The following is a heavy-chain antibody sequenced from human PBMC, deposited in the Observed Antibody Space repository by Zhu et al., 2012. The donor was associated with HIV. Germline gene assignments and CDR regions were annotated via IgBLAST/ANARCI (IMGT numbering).Heavy chain of an antibody. V-gene: IGHV4-30-4*08. J-gene: IGHJ5*02. CDR1: GGSMSSGDYY. CDR2: IYFSGST. D-gene: IGHD3-9*01. Sequence: QVQLQESGPGLVKPSQTLSLTCTVSGGSMSSGDYYWSWIRQPPGKGLEWIGYIYFSGSTYYTPSLKSRLTISVDTSKNQFSLKLTSVTAADTAVYYCARAVIYYDISTGYQNWFDPWAREPWSPSPQ. CDR3: ARAVIYYDISTGYQNWFDP.